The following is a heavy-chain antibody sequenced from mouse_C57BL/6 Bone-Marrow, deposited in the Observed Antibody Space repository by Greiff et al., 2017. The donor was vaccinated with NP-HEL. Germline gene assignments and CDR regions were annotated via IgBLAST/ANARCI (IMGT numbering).Heavy chain of an antibody. CDR1: GYTFTDYE. D-gene: IGHD1-1*01. CDR2: IDPETGGT. V-gene: IGHV1-15*01. Sequence: SGAELVRPGASVTLSCKASGYTFTDYEMHWVKQTPVHGLEWIGAIDPETGGTAYNQKFKGKAILTADKSSSTAYMELRSLTSEDSAVYYCTRSPHYYGSSYNDYWGQGTTLTVSS. CDR3: TRSPHYYGSSYNDY. J-gene: IGHJ2*01.